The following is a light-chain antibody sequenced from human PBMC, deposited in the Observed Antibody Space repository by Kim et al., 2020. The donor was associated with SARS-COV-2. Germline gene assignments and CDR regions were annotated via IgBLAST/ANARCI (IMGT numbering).Light chain of an antibody. CDR3: QQYDNWPLT. Sequence: PGESATLSCRASQSISGNLAWYQQKPGQAPRLLIYDASTGATDIPARFSGSGSGTEFTLTISSLQSEDFAVYYCQQYDNWPLTFGQGTKVDIK. V-gene: IGKV3-15*01. CDR1: QSISGN. CDR2: DAS. J-gene: IGKJ1*01.